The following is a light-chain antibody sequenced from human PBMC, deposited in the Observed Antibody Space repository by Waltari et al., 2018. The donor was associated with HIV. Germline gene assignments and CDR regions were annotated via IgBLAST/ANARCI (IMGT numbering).Light chain of an antibody. CDR1: RSVLYSSNNKNY. J-gene: IGKJ4*01. CDR2: WAS. V-gene: IGKV4-1*01. Sequence: DIVMTKSPDSLAVSLGEGATINCKSSRSVLYSSNNKNYLAWYQQKPGQPPKWLIYWASTREFGVPDRFSGSGSGTDFTLTISSLQAEDVALYYCQQYYSTPLTFGGGTKVEIK. CDR3: QQYYSTPLT.